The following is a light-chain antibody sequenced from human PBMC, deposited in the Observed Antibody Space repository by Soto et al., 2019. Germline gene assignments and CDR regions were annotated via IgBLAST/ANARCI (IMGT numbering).Light chain of an antibody. CDR2: DVS. Sequence: QSVLTQPRSVSESPGQSVTISCTGTSSDVGGYNYVSWYQQHPGKAPKLMIYDVSKRPSGVPDRFSGSKSGNTASVAISGLQAEYEADYYCCSYAGNYTLLFGGGTKLTVL. V-gene: IGLV2-11*01. J-gene: IGLJ2*01. CDR1: SSDVGGYNY. CDR3: CSYAGNYTLL.